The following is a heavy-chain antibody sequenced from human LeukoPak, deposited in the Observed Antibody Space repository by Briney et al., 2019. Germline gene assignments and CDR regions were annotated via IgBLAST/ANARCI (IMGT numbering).Heavy chain of an antibody. CDR2: ISHDGSKK. Sequence: GRSLRLSCAASGFTFSSYDMHWVRQAPGKGLEWVALISHDGSKKYFADSAKGRFTVSRDNSKNTLYLQLNSLGAEDTAMYYCARYSGIIKTFDYWGQGTLVTVSS. CDR3: ARYSGIIKTFDY. J-gene: IGHJ4*02. D-gene: IGHD1-26*01. V-gene: IGHV3-30*03. CDR1: GFTFSSYD.